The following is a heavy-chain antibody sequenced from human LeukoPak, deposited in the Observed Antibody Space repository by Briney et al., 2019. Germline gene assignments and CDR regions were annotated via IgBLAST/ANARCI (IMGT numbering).Heavy chain of an antibody. V-gene: IGHV6-1*01. Sequence: SQTLSLTCAISGDSVSSNSAAWNWIRQSPSRGLEWLGRTCYRSKWYYDYAVSVKSRITINPDTSKNQFSLQLNSVTPEDTAVYYCARGGLVASIRGYFDYWAQGTLVTVSS. J-gene: IGHJ4*02. CDR3: ARGGLVASIRGYFDY. CDR1: GDSVSSNSAA. CDR2: TCYRSKWYY. D-gene: IGHD5-12*01.